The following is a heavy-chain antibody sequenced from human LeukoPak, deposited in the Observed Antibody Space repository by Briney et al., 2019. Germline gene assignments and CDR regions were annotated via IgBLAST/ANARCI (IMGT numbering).Heavy chain of an antibody. J-gene: IGHJ6*02. CDR2: ISWNSGSI. CDR1: GFTFSSYA. CDR3: ARDGPADTAMAADYYYYGMDV. Sequence: PGGSLRLSCAASGFTFSSYAMSWVRQAPGKGLEWVSGISWNSGSIGYADSVKGRFTISRDNSKNTLYLQMNSLRAEDTAVYYCARDGPADTAMAADYYYYGMDVWGQGTTVTVSS. D-gene: IGHD5-18*01. V-gene: IGHV3-23*01.